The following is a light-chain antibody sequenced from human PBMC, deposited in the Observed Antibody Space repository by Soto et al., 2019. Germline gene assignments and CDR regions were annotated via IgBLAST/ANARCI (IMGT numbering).Light chain of an antibody. Sequence: DIQMTQSPSTLSGSVGDRVTITCRASRGISSYLAWYQQKPGKAPKLLVYSASTLQSGVPSRFSGSGSGPDFTLTISSLQPEDSATYFCQQLNSYPQTFGQGTRLEIK. CDR2: SAS. J-gene: IGKJ5*01. CDR1: RGISSY. CDR3: QQLNSYPQT. V-gene: IGKV1-9*01.